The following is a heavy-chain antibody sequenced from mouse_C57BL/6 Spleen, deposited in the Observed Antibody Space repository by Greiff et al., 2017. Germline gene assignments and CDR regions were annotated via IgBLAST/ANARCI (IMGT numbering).Heavy chain of an antibody. CDR3: ARRADSSSFDY. D-gene: IGHD1-1*01. CDR1: GYTFTSYW. CDR2: IDPSDSYT. J-gene: IGHJ2*01. V-gene: IGHV1-69*01. Sequence: QVQLQQPGAELVMPGASVKLSCKASGYTFTSYWMHWVKQRPGQGFEWIGEIDPSDSYTNYNQKFKGKSTLTVDKSSSTAYMQLSSLTSEDSAVYYCARRADSSSFDYWGQGTTLTVSS.